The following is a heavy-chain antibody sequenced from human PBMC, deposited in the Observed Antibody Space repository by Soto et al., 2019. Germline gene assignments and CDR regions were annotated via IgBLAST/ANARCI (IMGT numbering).Heavy chain of an antibody. D-gene: IGHD1-26*01. V-gene: IGHV3-48*03. Sequence: GGSLRLSFADSGFTFSRYEMNWVRQAPGKGLEWVSYISSSSTLYYADSVKGRFTISRDNAKNSLYLQMNRLRAEDTAVYYCARGGSGSSFWYFHXWGRVTLVTVSX. J-gene: IGHJ2*01. CDR1: GFTFSRYE. CDR2: ISSSSTL. CDR3: ARGGSGSSFWYFHX.